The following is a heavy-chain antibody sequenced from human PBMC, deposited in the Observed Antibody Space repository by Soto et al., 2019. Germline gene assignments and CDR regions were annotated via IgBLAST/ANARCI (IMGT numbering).Heavy chain of an antibody. J-gene: IGHJ3*02. V-gene: IGHV1-8*01. CDR2: MNPNSGNT. CDR1: GYTFTSYD. CDR3: ARGINYYDSGDDAFDI. Sequence: QVQLVQSGAEVKKPGASVKVSCKASGYTFTSYDINWVRQATGHGLESLGWMNPNSGNTGYAQKFQGRVTMTRNTSMSTAYMELSSLRSEDTAVYYCARGINYYDSGDDAFDIWGQGTMVTVSS. D-gene: IGHD3-10*01.